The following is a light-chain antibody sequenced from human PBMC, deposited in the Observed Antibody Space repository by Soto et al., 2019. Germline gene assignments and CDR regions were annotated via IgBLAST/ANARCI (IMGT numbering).Light chain of an antibody. Sequence: DIQMAPSPSSLSASVVDRVTITCRASQSISNWLAWYQQKPGKAPKLLIYDASTLESGVPSRFSGGGFGTDFTLTISSLQPDDFATYYCQQYSSYSTFGQGTKVDIK. CDR1: QSISNW. CDR3: QQYSSYST. V-gene: IGKV1-5*01. J-gene: IGKJ1*01. CDR2: DAS.